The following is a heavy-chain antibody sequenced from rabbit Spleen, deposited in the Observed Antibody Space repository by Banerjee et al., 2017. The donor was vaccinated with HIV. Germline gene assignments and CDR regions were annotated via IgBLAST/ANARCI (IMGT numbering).Heavy chain of an antibody. D-gene: IGHD4-1*01. CDR2: IYAAKGST. J-gene: IGHJ3*01. V-gene: IGHV1S43*01. Sequence: QEQLEESGGGLVQPEGSLTLTCKASGFSFSSSDYISWVRQAPGKGLEWIGIIYAAKGSTDYASWVNGRFTISSDNAQSTVDLKMTSLTAADTATYFCARAIVPWLGLTRLDLWGPGTLVTVS. CDR3: ARAIVPWLGLTRLDL. CDR1: GFSFSSSDY.